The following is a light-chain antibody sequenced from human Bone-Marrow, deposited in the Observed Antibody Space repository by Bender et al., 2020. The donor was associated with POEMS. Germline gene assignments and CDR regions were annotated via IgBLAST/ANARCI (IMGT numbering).Light chain of an antibody. J-gene: IGLJ1*01. CDR1: NTDVGGYDY. Sequence: QSALTQPASVSGSPGQSLTISCTGSNTDVGGYDYVSWYQQHPGKAPKLLIYGYNNRPSGVPDRFSGSKSGTSASLAISGLQAEDEADYHCSSFAGAFTYVFGTGTRVTV. V-gene: IGLV2-11*01. CDR3: SSFAGAFTYV. CDR2: GYN.